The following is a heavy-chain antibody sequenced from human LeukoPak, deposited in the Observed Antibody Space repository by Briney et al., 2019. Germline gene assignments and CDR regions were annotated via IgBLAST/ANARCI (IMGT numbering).Heavy chain of an antibody. CDR1: GGSISSYY. CDR3: ARHLLSSGYDCWFDP. CDR2: IHYSGST. Sequence: PSETLSLTCTVSGGSISSYYWSWIRQPPGKGLEWLGYIHYSGSTNYNPSLKSRVTISVDTSKNLFSLKLMSVPAADTAVYYCARHLLSSGYDCWFDPWGQGTLVTVSS. D-gene: IGHD5-12*01. J-gene: IGHJ5*02. V-gene: IGHV4-59*08.